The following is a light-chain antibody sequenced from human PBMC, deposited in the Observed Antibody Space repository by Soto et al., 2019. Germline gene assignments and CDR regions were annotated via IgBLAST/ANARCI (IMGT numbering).Light chain of an antibody. CDR1: ESVSRY. CDR3: QQRSNWPSP. J-gene: IGKJ4*01. Sequence: EIVLTQSPATLSLSPGNRAPLSCRASESVSRYLALYQQKPGQAPRLLIYDASNRATGIPARFSGSGSGTDFTLTINSLEPEDFAVYYCQQRSNWPSPFGGGTKVEIK. CDR2: DAS. V-gene: IGKV3-11*01.